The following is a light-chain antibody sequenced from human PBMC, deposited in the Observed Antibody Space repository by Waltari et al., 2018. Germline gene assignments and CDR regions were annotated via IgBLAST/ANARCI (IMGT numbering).Light chain of an antibody. Sequence: DVVMTQSPLSLPVTPGEPASISCRSSQSLLDSNVDNYLDWYLQKPGQSPQLLIYLGSNRASGVPDRFSGSGSGTDFTLKVSRVEAEDVGIYYCMQTLQTPRAFGPGTKVDIK. J-gene: IGKJ3*01. CDR1: QSLLDSNVDNY. CDR3: MQTLQTPRA. V-gene: IGKV2-28*01. CDR2: LGS.